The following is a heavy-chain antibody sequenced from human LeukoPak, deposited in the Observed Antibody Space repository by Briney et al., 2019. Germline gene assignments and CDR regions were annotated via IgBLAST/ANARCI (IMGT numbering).Heavy chain of an antibody. CDR3: AGAVVGATPNY. D-gene: IGHD1-26*01. CDR1: GFTVSSNY. V-gene: IGHV3-66*01. Sequence: RTGGSLRLSCVASGFTVSSNYISWVRQAPGKGLEWVSGIYNGGSTCYADSVKGRFTISRGSSRNTLYLQMNSLRVDDTAVYYCAGAVVGATPNYWGQGTLVTVSS. J-gene: IGHJ4*02. CDR2: IYNGGST.